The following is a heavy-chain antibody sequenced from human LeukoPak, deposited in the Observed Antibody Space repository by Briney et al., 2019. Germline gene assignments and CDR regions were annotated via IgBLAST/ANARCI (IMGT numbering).Heavy chain of an antibody. CDR2: ISYDGSNK. CDR1: GFTFSSYG. V-gene: IGHV3-30*18. J-gene: IGHJ4*02. D-gene: IGHD4-17*01. CDR3: AKDIGGIGYGADY. Sequence: GGSLRLSCAASGFTFSSYGMHWVRQAPGKGLEWVAVISYDGSNKYYADSVKGRFTISRDNSKNTLYLQMNSLRAEDTAVYYCAKDIGGIGYGADYWGQGTLVTVSS.